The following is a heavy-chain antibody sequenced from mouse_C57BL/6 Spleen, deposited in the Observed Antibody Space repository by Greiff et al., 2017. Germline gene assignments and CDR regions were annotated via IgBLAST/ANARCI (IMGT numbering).Heavy chain of an antibody. CDR1: GFTFSDYG. Sequence: EVHLVESGGGLVKPGGSLKLSCAASGFTFSDYGMHWVRQAPEKGLEWVAYISSGSSTIYYADTVKGRFTISRDNAKNTLFLQMTRLGSEDTSMYYCARGSGSSIFDYWGQGTTLTVSS. J-gene: IGHJ2*01. CDR3: ARGSGSSIFDY. CDR2: ISSGSSTI. V-gene: IGHV5-17*01. D-gene: IGHD1-1*01.